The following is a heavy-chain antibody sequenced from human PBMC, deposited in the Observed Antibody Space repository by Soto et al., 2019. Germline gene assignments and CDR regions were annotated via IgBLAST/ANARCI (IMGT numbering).Heavy chain of an antibody. J-gene: IGHJ4*02. CDR1: GYSFTSYW. Sequence: EVQLVQSGAEVKKPGESLKISCKGSGYSFTSYWIGWVRQMPGKGLEWMGIIYPGDSDTRYSPSFQGQVTISADKSISTAYLQWSSLKTSDTAMYYCARTYGVSQQLVRSPFDYWGQGTLVTVSS. D-gene: IGHD6-13*01. V-gene: IGHV5-51*03. CDR2: IYPGDSDT. CDR3: ARTYGVSQQLVRSPFDY.